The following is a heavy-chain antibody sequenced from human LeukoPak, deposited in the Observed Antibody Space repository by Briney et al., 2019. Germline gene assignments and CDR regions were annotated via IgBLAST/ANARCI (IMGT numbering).Heavy chain of an antibody. Sequence: GGSLRLSCAASGFAFSNYGMNWVRQAPGKGLEWVSGITGSGGTTYYADSVKGRFTISRDNAKNSLYLQMNSLRAEDTAVYYCARGGCTGGSCYGFDIWGQGTMVTVSS. J-gene: IGHJ3*02. CDR1: GFAFSNYG. D-gene: IGHD2-15*01. CDR3: ARGGCTGGSCYGFDI. V-gene: IGHV3-23*01. CDR2: ITGSGGTT.